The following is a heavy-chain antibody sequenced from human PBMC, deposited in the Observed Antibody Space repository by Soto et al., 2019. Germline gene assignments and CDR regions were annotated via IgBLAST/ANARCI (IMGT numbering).Heavy chain of an antibody. D-gene: IGHD5-12*01. CDR2: ISYDGSNK. V-gene: IGHV3-30-3*01. Sequence: LGLCCAASGFTFSSYAMHWFRQAPGKALEWVAVISYDGSNKYYADSVKGRFTISRDNSKNTLYLQMNSLRAEDTAVYYCARDKCLRPARYYYGMDVWRRGTTVTVSS. J-gene: IGHJ6*02. CDR3: ARDKCLRPARYYYGMDV. CDR1: GFTFSSYA.